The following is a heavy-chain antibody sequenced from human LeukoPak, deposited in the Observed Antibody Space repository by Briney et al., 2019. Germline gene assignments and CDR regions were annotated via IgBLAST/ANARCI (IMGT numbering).Heavy chain of an antibody. Sequence: QPGGSLRLSCAASGFTFSNYAMGWVRQAPGKGLEWVSVISGSGGSTYYADSVKGRFTISRDNSKNTLYLQVHSLRAEDTAVYFCAREAATFDYWGQGTLVTVPS. D-gene: IGHD2-15*01. V-gene: IGHV3-23*01. J-gene: IGHJ4*02. CDR3: AREAATFDY. CDR2: ISGSGGST. CDR1: GFTFSNYA.